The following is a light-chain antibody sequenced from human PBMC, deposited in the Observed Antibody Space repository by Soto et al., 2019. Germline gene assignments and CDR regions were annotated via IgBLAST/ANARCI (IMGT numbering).Light chain of an antibody. CDR3: QQANSFPLT. J-gene: IGKJ4*01. V-gene: IGKV1-12*01. CDR1: QGISSW. CDR2: AAS. Sequence: DTRMTQSPSSVSASVGDRVSITCRASQGISSWLAWYQQKPGKAPKLLIYAASSLQSVVPSRSRGSGSGTEFTVTTSSLQPEDVATYYCQQANSFPLTFGGGTKVEIK.